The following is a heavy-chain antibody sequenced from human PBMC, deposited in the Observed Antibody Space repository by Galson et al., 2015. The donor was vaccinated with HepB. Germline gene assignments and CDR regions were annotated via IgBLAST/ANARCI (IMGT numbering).Heavy chain of an antibody. V-gene: IGHV3-11*01. D-gene: IGHD3-3*01. J-gene: IGHJ4*02. CDR2: ISSSGSTI. Sequence: SLRLSCAASGFTFSDYYMSWIRQAPGKGLEWVSYISSSGSTIYYADSVKGRFTISRDNAKNSLYLQMNSLRAEDTAVYYCAREWDFWSGYYTGHYLDYWGQGTLVTVSS. CDR1: GFTFSDYY. CDR3: AREWDFWSGYYTGHYLDY.